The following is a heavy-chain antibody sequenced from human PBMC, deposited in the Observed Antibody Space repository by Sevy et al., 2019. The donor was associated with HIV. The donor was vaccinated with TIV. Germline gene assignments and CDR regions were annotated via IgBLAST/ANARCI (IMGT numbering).Heavy chain of an antibody. CDR3: ARDSANITVVVAPWGYYYGLDV. Sequence: ASVKVSCKASGGTFSNSVFSWVRQAPGQGLEWMGGLIPLIGNANYAQKFHGRVTITADESTSTAYMELSSLRSEDTAIYYCARDSANITVVVAPWGYYYGLDVWDQGTTVTVSS. V-gene: IGHV1-69*13. D-gene: IGHD2-15*01. CDR2: LIPLIGNA. CDR1: GGTFSNSV. J-gene: IGHJ6*02.